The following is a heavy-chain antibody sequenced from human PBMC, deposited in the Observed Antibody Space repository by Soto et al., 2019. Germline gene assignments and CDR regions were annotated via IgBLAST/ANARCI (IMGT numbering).Heavy chain of an antibody. CDR2: IYYSGST. CDR1: GGSIGNGGYY. CDR3: TMTTRYNWFDP. Sequence: PSETQSLSYTVSGGSIGNGGYYWSWIRQPPGKGLEWIGYIYYSGSTYYNPSPKSRVTISVDTSKNQFSLKLSSVTAADTAVYYCTMTTRYNWFDPWGQGTLVTVSP. V-gene: IGHV4-30-4*01. D-gene: IGHD4-17*01. J-gene: IGHJ5*02.